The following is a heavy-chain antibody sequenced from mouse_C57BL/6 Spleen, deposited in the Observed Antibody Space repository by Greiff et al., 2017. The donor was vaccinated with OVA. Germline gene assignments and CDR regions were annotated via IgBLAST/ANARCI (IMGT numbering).Heavy chain of an antibody. D-gene: IGHD2-1*01. CDR3: ARYPGYGNFSMDY. V-gene: IGHV1-39*01. Sequence: EVKLMESGPELVKPGASVKISCKASGYSFTDYNMNWVKQSNGKSLEWIGVINPNYGTTSYNQQFKGKATLTVDQSSSTAYMQLNSLTSEDSAVYDCARYPGYGNFSMDYWGQGTSVTVSS. J-gene: IGHJ4*01. CDR2: INPNYGTT. CDR1: GYSFTDYN.